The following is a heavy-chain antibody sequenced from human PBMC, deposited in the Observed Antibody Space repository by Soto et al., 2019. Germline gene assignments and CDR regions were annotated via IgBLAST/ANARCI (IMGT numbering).Heavy chain of an antibody. V-gene: IGHV1-2*04. CDR2: INPNSGGT. CDR1: GYTFTGYY. D-gene: IGHD2-15*01. J-gene: IGHJ6*02. Sequence: GASVKVSCKASGYTFTGYYMHWVRQAPGQGLEWMGWINPNSGGTNYAQKFQGWVTMTRDTSISTAYMELSRLRSDDTAVYYCAKDQLLALAATDYYYGMDVWGQGTTVTVSS. CDR3: AKDQLLALAATDYYYGMDV.